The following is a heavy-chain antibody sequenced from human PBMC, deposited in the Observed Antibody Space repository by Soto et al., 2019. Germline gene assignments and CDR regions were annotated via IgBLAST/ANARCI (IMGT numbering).Heavy chain of an antibody. J-gene: IGHJ4*02. CDR2: ISAHNGNT. CDR1: GYTFTSYG. V-gene: IGHV1-18*01. D-gene: IGHD3-9*01. CDR3: ARALTPTDY. Sequence: QVQLVQSGAEVKKHGASVKVSCKTSGYTFTSYGISWVREAPGQGLEWMGWISAHNGNTIYAQKIRGRVTMTTDTSTSTAYMELRSLRSDDTAVYYCARALTPTDYWGQGTLVTVSS.